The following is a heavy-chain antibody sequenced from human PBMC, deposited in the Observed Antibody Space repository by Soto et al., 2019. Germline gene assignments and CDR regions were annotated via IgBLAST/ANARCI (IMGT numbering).Heavy chain of an antibody. CDR2: IKQDGSEK. CDR1: GFTFSSYW. CDR3: ARADWFGARYFDY. D-gene: IGHD3-10*01. Sequence: GGSLRLSCAASGFTFSSYWMSWVRQAPGKGLEWVANIKQDGSEKYYVDSVKGRFTISRDNAKNSLYLQMNSLRAEDTAVYYRARADWFGARYFDYWGQGTLVTVSS. J-gene: IGHJ4*02. V-gene: IGHV3-7*01.